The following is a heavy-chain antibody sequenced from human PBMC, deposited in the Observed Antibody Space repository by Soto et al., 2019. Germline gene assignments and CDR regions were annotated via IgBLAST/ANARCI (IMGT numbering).Heavy chain of an antibody. CDR2: MNPNSGNT. CDR3: ARERTGTTSMDV. D-gene: IGHD1-1*01. J-gene: IGHJ6*02. V-gene: IGHV1-8*01. Sequence: VQLVQSGAEVKKPGASEKVSCKASGDTFTSYDINWVRQATGQGLEWMGWMNPNSGNTGYAQKFRGRVTMTRNTSISTAYMELSSLRSEDTAVYYCARERTGTTSMDVWAQGTTVTVSS. CDR1: GDTFTSYD.